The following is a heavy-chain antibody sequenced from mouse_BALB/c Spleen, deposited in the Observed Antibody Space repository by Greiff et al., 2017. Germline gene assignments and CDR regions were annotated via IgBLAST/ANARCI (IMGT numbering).Heavy chain of an antibody. J-gene: IGHJ3*01. CDR3: ARGYGFPFAY. D-gene: IGHD2-2*01. CDR2: ISYSGST. Sequence: VQLKESGPGLVKPSQSLSLTCTVTGYSITSDYAWNWIRQFPGNKLEWMGYISYSGSTSYNPSLKSRISITRDTSKNQFFLQLNSVTTEDTATYYCARGYGFPFAYWGQGTLVTVSA. V-gene: IGHV3-2*02. CDR1: GYSITSDYA.